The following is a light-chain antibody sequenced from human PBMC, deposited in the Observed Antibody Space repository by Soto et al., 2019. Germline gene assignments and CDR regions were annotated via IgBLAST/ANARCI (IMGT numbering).Light chain of an antibody. CDR2: EVN. V-gene: IGLV2-8*01. CDR3: SSYAGSNHLVI. Sequence: QSALTQPPSASGSPGQSVTISCTGTSNDVGAYKYVSWYQQHPGKAPKLIISEVNKRPSGVPDRFSGSKSGNTASLIVSGLQAEDEAYYYCSSYAGSNHLVIFGGGTKVTVL. CDR1: SNDVGAYKY. J-gene: IGLJ2*01.